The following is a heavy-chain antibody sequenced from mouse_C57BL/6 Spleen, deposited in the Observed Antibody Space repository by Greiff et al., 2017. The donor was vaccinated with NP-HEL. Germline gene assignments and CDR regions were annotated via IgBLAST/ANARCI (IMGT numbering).Heavy chain of an antibody. CDR3: ASGDYDGAWFAY. V-gene: IGHV2-6*01. J-gene: IGHJ3*01. CDR2: IWGVGST. D-gene: IGHD2-4*01. Sequence: VKVEESGPGLVAPSQSLSITCTVSGFSLTSYGVDWVRQSPGKGLEWLGVIWGVGSTNYNSALKSRLSISKDNSKSQVFLKMNSLQTDDTAMYYCASGDYDGAWFAYWGQGTLVTVSA. CDR1: GFSLTSYG.